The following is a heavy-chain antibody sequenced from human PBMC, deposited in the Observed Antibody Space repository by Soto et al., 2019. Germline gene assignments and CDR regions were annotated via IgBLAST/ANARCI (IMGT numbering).Heavy chain of an antibody. J-gene: IGHJ4*02. D-gene: IGHD3-10*02. CDR2: IRQDESEK. CDR1: GFTFTDYW. Sequence: EVQLVESGGGLVQPGGSLRLSCAASGFTFTDYWMSWVRQAPGKGLEWVANIRQDESEKNYVDSVKGRFTISRDNAKNSLHLQMNSLRDEDTAVYYCARDKFIGSYYIRGVTYIFDSWGQGTQVTVSS. V-gene: IGHV3-7*03. CDR3: ARDKFIGSYYIRGVTYIFDS.